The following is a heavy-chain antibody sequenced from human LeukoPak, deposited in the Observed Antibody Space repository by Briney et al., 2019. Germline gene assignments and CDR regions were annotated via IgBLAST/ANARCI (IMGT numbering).Heavy chain of an antibody. CDR3: ARDNDTDYTSSPGWFDS. Sequence: PGRSLRLSCAAPGLTFSNYAMNWVRRAPGKGLEWVAVTSSDGSNKFYADSVKGRFTVSRDNSKNTLFLQMNSLRVEDTAVYYCARDNDTDYTSSPGWFDSWGQGTLVTVSS. V-gene: IGHV3-30-3*01. D-gene: IGHD2-2*02. J-gene: IGHJ5*01. CDR2: TSSDGSNK. CDR1: GLTFSNYA.